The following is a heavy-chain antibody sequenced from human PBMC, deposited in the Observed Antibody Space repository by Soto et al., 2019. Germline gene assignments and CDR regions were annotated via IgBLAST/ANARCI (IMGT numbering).Heavy chain of an antibody. Sequence: EVQLVESGGGLVQPGGSLRLSCAASGFTFSSYSMNWVRQAPGKGLEWVSYISSSSSTIYYADSVKGRFTISRDNAKNSLYLQMNSLRAEDTAVYCCARGGGCSGCSCNLAYWGQGTLVTVSP. J-gene: IGHJ4*02. CDR1: GFTFSSYS. D-gene: IGHD2-15*01. CDR2: ISSSSSTI. V-gene: IGHV3-48*01. CDR3: ARGGGCSGCSCNLAY.